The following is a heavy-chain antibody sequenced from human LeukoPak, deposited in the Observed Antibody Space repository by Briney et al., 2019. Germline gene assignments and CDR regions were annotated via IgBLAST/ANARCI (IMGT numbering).Heavy chain of an antibody. CDR3: GKATAGYSSGQKPAWPVDY. Sequence: GGSLRLSCEASGFTFGSFAMYWVRQAPGKGLEWIAGIFGSGGSPHYADSVKGRFTISRDNSKNTVYLQINSLRAEDTAVYYCGKATAGYSSGQKPAWPVDYWGQGTLVTVSS. CDR1: GFTFGSFA. V-gene: IGHV3-23*01. D-gene: IGHD5-18*01. J-gene: IGHJ4*02. CDR2: IFGSGGSP.